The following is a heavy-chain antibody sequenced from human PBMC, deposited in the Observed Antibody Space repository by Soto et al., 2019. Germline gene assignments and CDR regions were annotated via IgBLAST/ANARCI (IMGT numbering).Heavy chain of an antibody. CDR3: AREGASSYASRHFDN. J-gene: IGHJ4*02. CDR2: IYGSGGT. CDR1: GGSMFSYY. V-gene: IGHV4-4*07. Sequence: SATLSLTCTVSGGSMFSYYWSWIRQPAGKGLEWIARIYGSGGTNYNPSLKSRVTMSLDTSKNKFSLRLTSVTAADTAVYYCAREGASSYASRHFDNWGPGTLVTVS. D-gene: IGHD3-16*01.